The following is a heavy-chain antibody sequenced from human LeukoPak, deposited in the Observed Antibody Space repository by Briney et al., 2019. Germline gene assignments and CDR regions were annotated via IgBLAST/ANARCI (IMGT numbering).Heavy chain of an antibody. CDR3: AKAFREYGSSTYSYFDI. CDR2: ITGTT. D-gene: IGHD6-13*01. CDR1: GFTFSSYA. J-gene: IGHJ3*02. V-gene: IGHV3-23*01. Sequence: GGSLRLSCAASGFTFSSYAMSWVRQAPGKGLQWVSTITGTTHYADSVMGRFTITRDNSKNILYLQMNSLSTEDTAIDYCAKAFREYGSSTYSYFDIWGQGTMVTVSS.